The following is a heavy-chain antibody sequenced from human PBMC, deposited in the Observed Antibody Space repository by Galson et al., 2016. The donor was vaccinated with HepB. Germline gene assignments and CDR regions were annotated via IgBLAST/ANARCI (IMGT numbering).Heavy chain of an antibody. CDR3: TRYDFRSGYYRGMDV. V-gene: IGHV4-59*01. J-gene: IGHJ6*04. D-gene: IGHD3/OR15-3a*01. CDR1: GGSISGYY. Sequence: SETLSLTCTMSGGSISGYYWNWIRQSPGNVLEWIGYISDDGTSNYNPSLRSRVTLSINTSRNQFSLILSPVTAADAAVYFCTRYDFRSGYYRGMDVWGKGTTVIVSS. CDR2: ISDDGTS.